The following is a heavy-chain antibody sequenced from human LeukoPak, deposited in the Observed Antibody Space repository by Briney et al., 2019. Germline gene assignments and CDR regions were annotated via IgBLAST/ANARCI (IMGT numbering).Heavy chain of an antibody. CDR3: ARVLSGGSCIFDY. CDR2: IKENGSEE. CDR1: GFIFKRYW. J-gene: IGHJ4*02. V-gene: IGHV3-7*03. Sequence: GGSLRLSCGASGFIFKRYWMSWVRQAPGKGPEWVVNIKENGSEEYYVDSVKGRFTISRDNAKNSLYLQMNSLRAEDTAVYYCARVLSGGSCIFDYWGQGTPVTVSS. D-gene: IGHD2-15*01.